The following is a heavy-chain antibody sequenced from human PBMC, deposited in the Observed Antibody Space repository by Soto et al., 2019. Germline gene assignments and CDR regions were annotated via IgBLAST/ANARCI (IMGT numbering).Heavy chain of an antibody. CDR1: GGSISSYY. V-gene: IGHV4-59*01. CDR3: ARAPRGNYGYPSYFDY. D-gene: IGHD3-10*01. CDR2: MYYSGST. Sequence: SETLSLTCTVSGGSISSYYWSWIRQTPGKGLEWIGYMYYSGSTNYNPSLKSRVTISVDTSKNQFSLKLSSVTAADTAVYYCARAPRGNYGYPSYFDYWGQGTLVTVS. J-gene: IGHJ4*02.